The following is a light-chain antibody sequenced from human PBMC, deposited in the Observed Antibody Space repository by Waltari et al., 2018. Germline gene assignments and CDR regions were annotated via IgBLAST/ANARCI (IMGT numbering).Light chain of an antibody. CDR1: SNDVGSYNL. CDR3: CSYAGSTTVI. Sequence: QSALTQPASVSGSPGQSITIPCTGTSNDVGSYNLVPWYQPHPGKAPQLMIYEGSKRPSGVSNRFSGSKSGYTASLTISGLRAEDEADYYCCSYAGSTTVIFGGGTKLTVL. V-gene: IGLV2-23*01. J-gene: IGLJ2*01. CDR2: EGS.